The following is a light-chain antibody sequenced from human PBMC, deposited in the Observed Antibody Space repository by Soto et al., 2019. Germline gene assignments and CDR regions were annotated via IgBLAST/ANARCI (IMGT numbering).Light chain of an antibody. CDR3: QQYDNWLIT. V-gene: IGKV3-15*01. CDR2: GAS. CDR1: QSVSSN. Sequence: EIVMTQSPATLSVSPGERATLSCRASQSVSSNLAWYQQKPGQAPRLLIYGASTRATGIPARFSGSGSGTDFTLTISGLQSEDFAVYYCQQYDNWLITFGQGTRLEIK. J-gene: IGKJ5*01.